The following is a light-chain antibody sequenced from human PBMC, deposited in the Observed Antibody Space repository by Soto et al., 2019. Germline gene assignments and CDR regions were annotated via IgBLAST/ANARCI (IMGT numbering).Light chain of an antibody. J-gene: IGKJ2*01. Sequence: EIVLTQSPGTLSLSPGERATLSCRASRSFASSYLAWYQQRPGQAPRLLIYAASNRATGIPDRFSGSGSGTDFTLTINRLEAEDSAVYYCQHYGASPPYTFGQGTKVEIK. V-gene: IGKV3-20*01. CDR2: AAS. CDR3: QHYGASPPYT. CDR1: RSFASSY.